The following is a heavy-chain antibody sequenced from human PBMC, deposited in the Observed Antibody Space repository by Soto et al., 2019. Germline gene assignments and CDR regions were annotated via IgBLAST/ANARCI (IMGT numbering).Heavy chain of an antibody. V-gene: IGHV3-30-3*01. J-gene: IGHJ6*02. CDR1: GFTFISYA. D-gene: IGHD3-3*01. CDR2: ISYDGSNK. CDR3: ARDRGEDYDFWSGYVKVYYYYGMDV. Sequence: GGSLILSCAASGFTFISYAMHWVRQAPGKGLEWVAVISYDGSNKYYADSVKGRFTISRDNSKNTLYLQMNSLRAEDTAVYYCARDRGEDYDFWSGYVKVYYYYGMDVWGQGTTVTVSS.